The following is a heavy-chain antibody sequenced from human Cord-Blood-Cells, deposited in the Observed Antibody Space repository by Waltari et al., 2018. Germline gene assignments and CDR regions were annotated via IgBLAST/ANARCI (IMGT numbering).Heavy chain of an antibody. CDR2: FVPEVGET. Sequence: QVQLVQSGAEVKKPGASVKVSCKVSGYTLTELSMHWVRQAPGKGLEWMGVFVPEVGETIYARKFQGRGTLTEDTSTDTAYMELSSLRSEETAVYYCATVRPYDILTGYSNYYFDYWGQGTLVTVSS. CDR1: GYTLTELS. CDR3: ATVRPYDILTGYSNYYFDY. D-gene: IGHD3-9*01. V-gene: IGHV1-24*01. J-gene: IGHJ4*02.